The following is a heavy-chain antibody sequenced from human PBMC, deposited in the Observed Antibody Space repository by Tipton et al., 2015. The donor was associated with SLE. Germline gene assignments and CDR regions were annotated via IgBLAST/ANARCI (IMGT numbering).Heavy chain of an antibody. J-gene: IGHJ3*02. CDR2: INHSGST. Sequence: GLVKPSETLSLTCAVYGGSFSAYNWSWIRQPPGKGLEWIGEINHSGSTNYNPSLKSRVTISVDTSKNQFSLRLTSVTAADTAVFYCARREIAEGAFDIWGEGTLVTVSS. CDR3: ARREIAEGAFDI. CDR1: GGSFSAYN. V-gene: IGHV4-34*01. D-gene: IGHD1-14*01.